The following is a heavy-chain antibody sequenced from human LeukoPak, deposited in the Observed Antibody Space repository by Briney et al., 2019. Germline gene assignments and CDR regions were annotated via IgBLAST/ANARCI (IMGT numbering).Heavy chain of an antibody. CDR2: INHSGST. Sequence: SETLSLTCAVYGGSFSGYYWSWIRQPPGKGLEWIGEINHSGSTNYNPSLKSRVTISVDTSKNQFSLKLSSVTAADTAVYYRARGGGPYCSGGSCYSVHLYPEYFQHWGQGTLVTVSS. D-gene: IGHD2-15*01. J-gene: IGHJ1*01. CDR1: GGSFSGYY. CDR3: ARGGGPYCSGGSCYSVHLYPEYFQH. V-gene: IGHV4-34*01.